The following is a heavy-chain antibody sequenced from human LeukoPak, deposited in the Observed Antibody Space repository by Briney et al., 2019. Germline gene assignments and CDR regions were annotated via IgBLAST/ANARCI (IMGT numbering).Heavy chain of an antibody. V-gene: IGHV3-48*02. CDR2: ISSYSGTI. CDR1: GFTFSSYS. D-gene: IGHD5-24*01. CDR3: AREMGY. J-gene: IGHJ4*02. Sequence: GGSLRLSCAASGFTFSSYSMNWVRQAPGKGLEWVSYISSYSGTISYADSVKGRFAISRDNAKNSLYLQMNSLRDEDTAIYYCAREMGYWGQGTLVNVSS.